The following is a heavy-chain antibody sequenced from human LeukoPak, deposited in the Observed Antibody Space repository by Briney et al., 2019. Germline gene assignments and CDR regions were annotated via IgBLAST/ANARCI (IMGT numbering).Heavy chain of an antibody. CDR3: AAVPWKLRAFDI. CDR2: IVVGSGNT. CDR1: GFTFTSPA. J-gene: IGHJ3*02. V-gene: IGHV1-58*02. D-gene: IGHD1-26*01. Sequence: SVKVSCKASGFTFTSPAMQWVRQARGQRLEWIGWIVVGSGNTNYAQKFQERVTITRDMSTSTAYMELSSLRSEDTAVYYCAAVPWKLRAFDIWGQGTMVTVSS.